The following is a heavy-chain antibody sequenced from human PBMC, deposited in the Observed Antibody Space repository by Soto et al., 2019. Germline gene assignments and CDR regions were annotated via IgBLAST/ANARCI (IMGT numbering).Heavy chain of an antibody. J-gene: IGHJ4*02. Sequence: QVQLVQSGAEVKKPGSSVKVSCKASGGTFSSYTISWVRQAPGQGLEWMGRIIPILGIANYAQKFQGRVTVTADKSPSTAYMELSSLRSEDTAVYYCAPIGLDYVLGWGQGTLVTVSS. V-gene: IGHV1-69*02. CDR3: APIGLDYVLG. D-gene: IGHD4-17*01. CDR2: IIPILGIA. CDR1: GGTFSSYT.